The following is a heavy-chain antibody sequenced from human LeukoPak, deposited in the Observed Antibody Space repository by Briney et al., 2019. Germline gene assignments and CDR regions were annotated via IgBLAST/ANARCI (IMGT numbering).Heavy chain of an antibody. CDR2: IYYSGAT. D-gene: IGHD5-12*01. J-gene: IGHJ4*02. CDR1: GGSISTYY. V-gene: IGHV4-59*01. Sequence: SETLSLTCTVSGGSISTYYWSWVRQPPGKGLERIGYIYYSGATNYNPSLNSRVTISIDTSKNQFSLKLRSATAADMAVYYCARGGRYSAFDYWGPGSLVTVSS. CDR3: ARGGRYSAFDY.